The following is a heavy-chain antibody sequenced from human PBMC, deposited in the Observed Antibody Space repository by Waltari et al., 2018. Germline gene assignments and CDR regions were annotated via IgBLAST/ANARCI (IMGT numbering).Heavy chain of an antibody. D-gene: IGHD1-26*01. V-gene: IGHV1-18*04. CDR2: VNPYSGDA. CDR3: ARSVGYSPSSAIEY. CDR1: GYSLNYYG. J-gene: IGHJ4*02. Sequence: QVQLLQSGGEVRKPGASVKVSCKASGYSLNYYGNRWVRQAPGQALEWMGWVNPYSGDARYAQQFHGRVTMNTDTSTSKLHMDLRSLRSDDTAVYYCARSVGYSPSSAIEYWGQGTLVTVSS.